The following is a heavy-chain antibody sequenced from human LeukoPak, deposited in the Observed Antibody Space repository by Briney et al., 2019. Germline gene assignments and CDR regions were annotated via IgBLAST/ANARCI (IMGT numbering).Heavy chain of an antibody. J-gene: IGHJ6*03. CDR2: IIPIFGTA. CDR3: AGEYSSSYYYYYMDV. Sequence: GASVKVSCKASGGTFISYAISWVRQAPGQGLEWMGGIIPIFGTANYAQKSQGRVTITTDESTSTAYMELSSLRSEDTAVYYCAGEYSSSYYYYYMDVWGKGTTVTVSS. CDR1: GGTFISYA. D-gene: IGHD6-6*01. V-gene: IGHV1-69*05.